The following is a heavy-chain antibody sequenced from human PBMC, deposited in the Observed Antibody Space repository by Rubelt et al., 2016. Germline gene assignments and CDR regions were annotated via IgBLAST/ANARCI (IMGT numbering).Heavy chain of an antibody. V-gene: IGHV4-4*07. D-gene: IGHD2/OR15-2a*01. J-gene: IGHJ4*02. Sequence: QVQLQESGPGRVKSSETLSLTCTVSGAALSSYFWSWVRQPAGKGLEWIGRVHTSGYTSYNPSLESRVAMSLDTSKNQVSLRLTAVTAADTAVYYCARDLMYDQNSLGFDYWGQGALVNVSS. CDR2: VHTSGYT. CDR1: GAALSSYF. CDR3: ARDLMYDQNSLGFDY.